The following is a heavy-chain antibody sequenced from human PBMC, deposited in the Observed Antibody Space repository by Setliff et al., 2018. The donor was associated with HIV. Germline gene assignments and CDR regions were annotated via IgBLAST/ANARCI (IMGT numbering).Heavy chain of an antibody. Sequence: PGGSLRLSCAASGFTFSTYWMSWVRQAPGKGLEWVANIKQDGSEKNYMDSVKGRFTISRDNAKNSLYLQMNSLRAEDTAMYYCAKTQTVITVYGPFDSWGQGTPVTVSS. CDR1: GFTFSTYW. CDR3: AKTQTVITVYGPFDS. CDR2: IKQDGSEK. D-gene: IGHD4-4*01. J-gene: IGHJ4*02. V-gene: IGHV3-7*05.